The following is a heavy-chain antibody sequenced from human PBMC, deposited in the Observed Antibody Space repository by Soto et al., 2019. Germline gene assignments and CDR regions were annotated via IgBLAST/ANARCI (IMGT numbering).Heavy chain of an antibody. CDR3: ARYRPEYYYDSSVGCFDY. Sequence: ASVKVSCKASGGNFSSYAISWVRQAPGQGLEWMGGTIPIFGTANYAQMFQGRVTITADESTSTAYMELSSLRSEDTAVYYCARYRPEYYYDSSVGCFDYWGQGTLVTVSS. V-gene: IGHV1-69*13. CDR1: GGNFSSYA. D-gene: IGHD3-22*01. J-gene: IGHJ4*02. CDR2: TIPIFGTA.